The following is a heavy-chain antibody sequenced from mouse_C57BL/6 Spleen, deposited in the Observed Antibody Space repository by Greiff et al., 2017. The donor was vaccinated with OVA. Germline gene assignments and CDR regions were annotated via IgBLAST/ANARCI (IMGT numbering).Heavy chain of an antibody. J-gene: IGHJ1*03. CDR3: ARQGGRKGYFDV. CDR2: INPNNGGT. D-gene: IGHD1-3*01. V-gene: IGHV1-26*01. Sequence: EVQLQQSGPELVKPGASVKISCKASGYTFTDYYMNWVKQSHGKSLEWIGDINPNNGGTSYNQKFKGKATLTVDKSSSTAYMELRSLTSEDSAVYYCARQGGRKGYFDVWGTGTTVTVSS. CDR1: GYTFTDYY.